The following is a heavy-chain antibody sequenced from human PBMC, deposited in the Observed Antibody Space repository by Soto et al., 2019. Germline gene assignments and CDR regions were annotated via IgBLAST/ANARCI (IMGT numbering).Heavy chain of an antibody. V-gene: IGHV1-2*02. J-gene: IGHJ5*02. CDR1: GYTFTDYY. D-gene: IGHD2-8*01. CDR3: ARSALVLTLYVPTADWFGP. Sequence: ASVKVSCKASGYTFTDYYIHWVRQAPGQGLEWMGWIDPKTGGTNYAQKFQGRVTMTRDTSIRTAYMEVSRLRSDDAAVYYCARSALVLTLYVPTADWFGPWRRGTLVPVSS. CDR2: IDPKTGGT.